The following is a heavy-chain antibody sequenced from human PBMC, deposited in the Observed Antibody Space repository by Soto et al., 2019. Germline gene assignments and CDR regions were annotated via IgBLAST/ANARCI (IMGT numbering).Heavy chain of an antibody. J-gene: IGHJ6*02. Sequence: EVQLVESGGGLVKPGGTLRLSCTAFGFTFSSHSVNWVRQAPGKGLEWVSSISTNSDYIYYADSVKGRFTISRDNAKNSLYLQMNSLRADDTAVYYCARDVGDALPGNYSFPMDVWGQGTTVTV. D-gene: IGHD2-15*01. CDR2: ISTNSDYI. V-gene: IGHV3-21*01. CDR3: ARDVGDALPGNYSFPMDV. CDR1: GFTFSSHS.